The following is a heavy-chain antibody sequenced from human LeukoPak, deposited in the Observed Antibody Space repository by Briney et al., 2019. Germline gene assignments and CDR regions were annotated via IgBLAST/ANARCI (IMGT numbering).Heavy chain of an antibody. J-gene: IGHJ5*02. Sequence: GGSLRLSCAASGFTFSSYSMNWVRQAPGKGLEWVSSISSSSSYIYYADSVKGRFTISGDNAKNSQYLQMNSLRAEDTAVYYCAREKGRFDPWGQGTLVTVSS. CDR2: ISSSSSYI. CDR1: GFTFSSYS. V-gene: IGHV3-21*01. CDR3: AREKGRFDP.